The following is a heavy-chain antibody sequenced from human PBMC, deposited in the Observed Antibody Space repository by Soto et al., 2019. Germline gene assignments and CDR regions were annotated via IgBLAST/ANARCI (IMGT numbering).Heavy chain of an antibody. V-gene: IGHV4-30-4*01. CDR1: GGSISSGDYY. J-gene: IGHJ4*02. Sequence: QVQLQESGPGLVKPSQTLSLTCTVSGGSISSGDYYWSWIRQPPGKGLEWIGYIYYSGSTYYNPSLKSRVTISVDTSKNQFSLKLGSVTAADTAVYYCARDSRKNWDHYYFDYWGQGTLVTVSS. CDR2: IYYSGST. CDR3: ARDSRKNWDHYYFDY. D-gene: IGHD7-27*01.